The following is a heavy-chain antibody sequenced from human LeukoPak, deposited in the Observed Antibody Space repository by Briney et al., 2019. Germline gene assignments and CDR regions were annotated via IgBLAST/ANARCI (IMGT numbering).Heavy chain of an antibody. V-gene: IGHV3-23*01. CDR2: ISGSGGST. CDR1: GFTFSSYA. CDR3: AKVPRIAVAGPPIDY. D-gene: IGHD6-19*01. Sequence: GGSLRLFCAASGFTFSSYAMRWVRQAPGKGLEWVSAISGSGGSTYYADSVKGRFTISRDNSKNTLYLQMNSLRAEDTAVYYCAKVPRIAVAGPPIDYWGQGTLVTVSS. J-gene: IGHJ4*02.